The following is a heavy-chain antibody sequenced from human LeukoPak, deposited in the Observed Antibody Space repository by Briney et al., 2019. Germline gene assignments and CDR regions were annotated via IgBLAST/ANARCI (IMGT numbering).Heavy chain of an antibody. CDR1: GYTFTSYG. CDR2: INPNTGAT. CDR3: ARVASNWNYGLAFDP. V-gene: IGHV1-2*02. J-gene: IGHJ5*02. D-gene: IGHD1-7*01. Sequence: ASVKVSCKASGYTFTSYGISWVRQAPGQGLEWMGWINPNTGATNYAQRFQGRVTMTRDTSISTAYMELTSLRSDDTAIYYCARVASNWNYGLAFDPWGRGTLVTVSS.